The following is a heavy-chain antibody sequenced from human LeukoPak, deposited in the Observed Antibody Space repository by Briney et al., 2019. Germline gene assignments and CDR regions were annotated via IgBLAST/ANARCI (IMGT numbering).Heavy chain of an antibody. CDR3: ARGLGGSGSYSEPYLDY. V-gene: IGHV4-34*01. Sequence: SETLSLTCAVYGGSFSGYYWSWIRQPPGKGLEWIGEINHSGSTNYNPSLRSRVTVSVDTSKNQFSLKLSSVTAADTAVYYCARGLGGSGSYSEPYLDYWGQGTLVTVSS. J-gene: IGHJ4*02. D-gene: IGHD3-10*01. CDR2: INHSGST. CDR1: GGSFSGYY.